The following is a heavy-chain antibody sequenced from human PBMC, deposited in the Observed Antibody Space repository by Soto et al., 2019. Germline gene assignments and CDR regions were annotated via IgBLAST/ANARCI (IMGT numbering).Heavy chain of an antibody. J-gene: IGHJ6*03. CDR2: ITWNSGFV. D-gene: IGHD2-2*01. Sequence: EVQLVESGGGLVQPGRSLTLSCAASGFTFDDYAMHWVRQAPGKGLEWVSGITWNSGFVGYADSVKGRFTISRDDAKSSMYMQMNSLRPEDTALYYCVKGYCTSRSCVQPYYYYYMGVWGTGTTVSVSS. CDR1: GFTFDDYA. V-gene: IGHV3-9*01. CDR3: VKGYCTSRSCVQPYYYYYMGV.